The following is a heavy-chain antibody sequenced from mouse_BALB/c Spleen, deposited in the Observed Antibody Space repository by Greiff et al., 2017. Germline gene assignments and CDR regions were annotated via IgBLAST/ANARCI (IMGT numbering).Heavy chain of an antibody. J-gene: IGHJ3*01. D-gene: IGHD2-14*01. V-gene: IGHV1-69*02. CDR3: ASESMDRYAPWFAY. CDR1: GYTFTSYW. CDR2: IDPSDSET. Sequence: QVQLQQPGAELVKPGAPVKLSCKASGYTFTSYWMNWVKQRPGRGLEWIGRIDPSDSETHYNQKFKDKATLTVDKSSSTAYIQLSSLTSEDSAVYYCASESMDRYAPWFAYWGQGTLVTVSA.